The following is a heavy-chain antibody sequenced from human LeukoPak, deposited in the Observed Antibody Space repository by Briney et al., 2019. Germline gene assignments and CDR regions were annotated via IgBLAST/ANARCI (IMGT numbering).Heavy chain of an antibody. CDR1: GFTFSSYA. Sequence: GGSLRLSCAASGFTFSSYAMSWVRQAPGKGLEWVSAISGRGGSTYYADSVKGRFTISRDNSKNTLYLQMNSLRAEDTAVYYCAKDGDYGSGGYYNYYYYYMDVWGKGTTVTVSS. CDR3: AKDGDYGSGGYYNYYYYYMDV. J-gene: IGHJ6*03. D-gene: IGHD3-10*01. V-gene: IGHV3-23*01. CDR2: ISGRGGST.